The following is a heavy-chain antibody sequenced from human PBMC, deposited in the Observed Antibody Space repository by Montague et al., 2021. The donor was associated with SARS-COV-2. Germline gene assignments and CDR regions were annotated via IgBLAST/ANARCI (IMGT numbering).Heavy chain of an antibody. Sequence: PALVKPTQTLTLTCTFSGFSLSTSGMCVSWIRQPPGKALEWLALIDWDDDKYYSTSLKTRLTISKDTSKNQVVLTMTNMDPVDTATYYCARIREGPYGSGPDYYYVYGMDVWGQGTTVTVSS. CDR3: ARIREGPYGSGPDYYYVYGMDV. CDR1: GFSLSTSGMC. J-gene: IGHJ6*02. CDR2: IDWDDDK. V-gene: IGHV2-70*01. D-gene: IGHD3-10*01.